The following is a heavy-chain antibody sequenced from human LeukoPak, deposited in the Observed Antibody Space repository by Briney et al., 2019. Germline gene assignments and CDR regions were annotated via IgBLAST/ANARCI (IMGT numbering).Heavy chain of an antibody. CDR3: AKDLVVVPAARGPHAFDI. Sequence: GGSLRLSCAASGFTFSSYEMNWVRQAPGKGLEWVSYISSSGSTIYYADSVKGRFTISRDNAKNSLYLQMNSLRAEDTAVYYCAKDLVVVPAARGPHAFDIWGQGTMVTVSS. J-gene: IGHJ3*02. CDR1: GFTFSSYE. D-gene: IGHD2-2*01. CDR2: ISSSGSTI. V-gene: IGHV3-48*03.